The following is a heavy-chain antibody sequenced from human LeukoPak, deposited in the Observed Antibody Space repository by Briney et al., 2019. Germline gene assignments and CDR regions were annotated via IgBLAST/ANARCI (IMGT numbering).Heavy chain of an antibody. CDR1: GGSISSYY. V-gene: IGHV4-59*01. D-gene: IGHD3-10*01. CDR2: IYYSGST. CDR3: ARESGLHSWFDP. Sequence: SETLSLTCTVSGGSISSYYWSWIRQPPGKGLEWIGYIYYSGSTNYNPSLKSRVTISVDTSKNQFSLKLSSVTAADTAVYYCARESGLHSWFDPWGQGTLVTVSS. J-gene: IGHJ5*02.